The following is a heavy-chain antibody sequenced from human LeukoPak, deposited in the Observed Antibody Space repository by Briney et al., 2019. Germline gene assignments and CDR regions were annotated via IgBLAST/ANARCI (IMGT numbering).Heavy chain of an antibody. CDR3: ARDPGHCSSTSCPHY. Sequence: ASVKVSXKASGGTFSSYTISWVRQAPGQGLEWMGRIIPILGIANYAQKFHGRVTITADKSTSTAYMELSSLRSEDTAVYYCARDPGHCSSTSCPHYWGQGTLVTVSS. CDR2: IIPILGIA. V-gene: IGHV1-69*04. CDR1: GGTFSSYT. J-gene: IGHJ4*02. D-gene: IGHD2-2*01.